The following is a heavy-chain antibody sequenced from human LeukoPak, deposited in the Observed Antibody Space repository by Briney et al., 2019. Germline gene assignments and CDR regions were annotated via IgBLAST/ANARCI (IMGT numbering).Heavy chain of an antibody. Sequence: ASVKVSCKASGYTFTGYYMYWVRQAPGQGLEWMGRINPNSGGTSYAQKFQGRVTMTRDTSISTAYMELSRLRSDDTAVYYCARVPVFRYSYGYSPTFDYWGQGTLVTVSS. V-gene: IGHV1-2*06. J-gene: IGHJ4*02. D-gene: IGHD5-18*01. CDR1: GYTFTGYY. CDR2: INPNSGGT. CDR3: ARVPVFRYSYGYSPTFDY.